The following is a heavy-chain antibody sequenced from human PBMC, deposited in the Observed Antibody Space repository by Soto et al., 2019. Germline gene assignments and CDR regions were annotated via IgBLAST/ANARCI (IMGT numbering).Heavy chain of an antibody. Sequence: SETLSLTCTVSGGSISSYYWSWIRQPPGKGLEWIGYIYYSGSTNYNPSLKSRVTISVDTSKNQFSLKLSSVAAADTAVYYCARHVEEWLEFDYWGQGTLVTVSS. CDR1: GGSISSYY. V-gene: IGHV4-59*08. CDR3: ARHVEEWLEFDY. CDR2: IYYSGST. D-gene: IGHD6-19*01. J-gene: IGHJ4*02.